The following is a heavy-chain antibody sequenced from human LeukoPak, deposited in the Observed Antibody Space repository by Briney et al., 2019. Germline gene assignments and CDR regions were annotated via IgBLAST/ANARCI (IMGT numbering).Heavy chain of an antibody. D-gene: IGHD3-3*01. CDR3: ARGLRSDYYDFWSGYYSFDY. CDR1: GYTFTGYY. Sequence: AAVKVSCKASGYTFTGYYMHWVRQAPGQGLEWMGWINPNSGGTNYAQKFQGRVTMTRNTSISTAYMELSSLRSEDTAVYYCARGLRSDYYDFWSGYYSFDYWGQGTLVTVSS. J-gene: IGHJ4*02. CDR2: INPNSGGT. V-gene: IGHV1-2*02.